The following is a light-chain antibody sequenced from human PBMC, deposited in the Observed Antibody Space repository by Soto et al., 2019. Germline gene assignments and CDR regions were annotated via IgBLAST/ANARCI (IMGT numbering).Light chain of an antibody. Sequence: DIVMTQSPLSLPVTPGEPASISCRSSQSLLHSNGYNYLDWYLQKPGQSPQLLIYLGSNRASGVPDRFSGSGSGTDFTLKIIRVEAEDVGVYYCMQALQVGGFTFGPGTKVDIK. CDR1: QSLLHSNGYNY. J-gene: IGKJ3*01. CDR2: LGS. CDR3: MQALQVGGFT. V-gene: IGKV2-28*01.